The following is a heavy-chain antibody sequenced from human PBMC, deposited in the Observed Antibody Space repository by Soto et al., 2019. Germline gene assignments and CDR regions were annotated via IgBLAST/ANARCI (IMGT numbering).Heavy chain of an antibody. D-gene: IGHD3-10*01. Sequence: GVSEKVSCKASGYTFTSYAMHWVRQAPGQRLEWMGWITAGNGTKKYSQRFQGRVTITRDTSASTAYMELSSLRSEDTAVYYCARDELWFGDFSLLYGRDFWGKGTTVTVSS. V-gene: IGHV1-3*01. CDR3: ARDELWFGDFSLLYGRDF. J-gene: IGHJ6*04. CDR2: ITAGNGTK. CDR1: GYTFTSYA.